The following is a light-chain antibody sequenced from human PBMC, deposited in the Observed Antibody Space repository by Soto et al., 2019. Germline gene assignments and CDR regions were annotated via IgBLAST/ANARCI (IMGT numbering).Light chain of an antibody. CDR1: QRVSSY. Sequence: EMVLTQSPATLSLTPGERATLSCRPSQRVSSYLAWYQQKPGQAPRLLIYDASNRATGIPARFSGSGSGTEFTLTISSLQSEDFAVYYCHQFNNWPPIPFGQGTRLAIK. J-gene: IGKJ5*01. CDR2: DAS. V-gene: IGKV3-11*01. CDR3: HQFNNWPPIP.